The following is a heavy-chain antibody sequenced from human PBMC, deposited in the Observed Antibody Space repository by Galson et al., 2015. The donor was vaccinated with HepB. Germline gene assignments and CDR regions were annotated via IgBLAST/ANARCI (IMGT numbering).Heavy chain of an antibody. J-gene: IGHJ3*02. Sequence: SPTLSCAASGFTFSSYAMSWVRQAPGQGLEWVSAISVSGGSTYYADSVKGRFTVSRDNSKNTLYLQMNSLRAEDTALYYCAKRRGGSYYDAFDIWGQGTMVTVSS. CDR2: ISVSGGST. D-gene: IGHD1-26*01. V-gene: IGHV3-23*01. CDR1: GFTFSSYA. CDR3: AKRRGGSYYDAFDI.